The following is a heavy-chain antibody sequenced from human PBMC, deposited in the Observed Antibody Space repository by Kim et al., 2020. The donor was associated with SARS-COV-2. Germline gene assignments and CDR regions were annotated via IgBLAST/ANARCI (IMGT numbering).Heavy chain of an antibody. Sequence: SETLSLTCTVSGGSISSGGYYWSWIRQHPGKGLEWIGYIYYSGSTYYNPSLKSRVTISVDTSKNQFSLKLSSVTAADTAVYYCARDRGYYHYFDYWGQGTLVTVSS. J-gene: IGHJ4*02. V-gene: IGHV4-31*03. CDR2: IYYSGST. CDR3: ARDRGYYHYFDY. D-gene: IGHD3-3*01. CDR1: GGSISSGGYY.